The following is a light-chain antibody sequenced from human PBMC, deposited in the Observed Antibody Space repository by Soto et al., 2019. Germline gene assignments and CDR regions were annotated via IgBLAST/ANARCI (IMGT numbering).Light chain of an antibody. CDR3: QQYNHWPLT. Sequence: VVMTQSPATLSVSPGERATLSCRASQYVSANLAWYQQKPGQAPRLLLYGASTRATAVPARFSGSWSGTDFTLTINILQSEDSAVYYCQQYNHWPLTFGGGTKVEI. CDR2: GAS. CDR1: QYVSAN. V-gene: IGKV3-15*01. J-gene: IGKJ4*01.